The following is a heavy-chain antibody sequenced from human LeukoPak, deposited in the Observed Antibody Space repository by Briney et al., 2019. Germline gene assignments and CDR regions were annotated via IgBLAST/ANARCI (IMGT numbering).Heavy chain of an antibody. CDR1: GFRFYDSA. J-gene: IGHJ4*02. CDR2: ISGDGDST. Sequence: GGSLRLSCAASGFRFYDSAMHWVRQPPGKGLEWVSLISGDGDSTFYADSVRGRFTISRDNSKNSLYLQMNSLRPEDTALYYCAAYVNLDYWGQGTLVTASS. CDR3: AAYVNLDY. V-gene: IGHV3-43*02. D-gene: IGHD3-10*02.